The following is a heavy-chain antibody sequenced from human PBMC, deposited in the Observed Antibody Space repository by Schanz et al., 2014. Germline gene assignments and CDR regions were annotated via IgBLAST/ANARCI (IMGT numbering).Heavy chain of an antibody. Sequence: EVQLVESGGGLVKPGGSLRLSCAASGFSFSDYSMSWVRQAPGKGLEWVSSLSGGSSYIFYADSVKGRFTISRDNARYSLYLEMNSLRAEDTATYYCAKGVGYCSSTSCYEGDYYYYGMDVWGQGTTVTVSS. V-gene: IGHV3-21*04. D-gene: IGHD2-2*01. CDR1: GFSFSDYS. CDR2: LSGGSSYI. CDR3: AKGVGYCSSTSCYEGDYYYYGMDV. J-gene: IGHJ6*02.